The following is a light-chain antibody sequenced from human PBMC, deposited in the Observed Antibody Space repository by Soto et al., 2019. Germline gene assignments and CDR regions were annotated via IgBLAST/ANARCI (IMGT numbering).Light chain of an antibody. CDR3: SLYTTNSTWV. V-gene: IGLV2-18*01. CDR1: SSDVGYYSR. CDR2: KVS. J-gene: IGLJ3*02. Sequence: QSALTQPPSVSGSPGQSVTISCTGASSDVGYYSRVSWYQQPPGTAPKLMIYKVSNRPSGVPDRFSGSRSGNTASLTISGLQAEDEADYYCSLYTTNSTWVFGGGTKLTVL.